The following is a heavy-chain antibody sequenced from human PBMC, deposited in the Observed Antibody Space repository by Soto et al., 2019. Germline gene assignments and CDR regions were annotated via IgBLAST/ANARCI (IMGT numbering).Heavy chain of an antibody. D-gene: IGHD4-17*01. CDR1: GGTFSCYA. V-gene: IGHV1-69*01. CDR2: SITIFGTA. CDR3: ARDSGGTTVAFGMDV. Sequence: QVQLVQSGAEVKKPGYSVKVSCKASGGTFSCYAISWVRQAPGQGLEWMGGSITIFGTANYAQKCQGRVTITADESTSTAYMELSSLRSEDTAVYYCARDSGGTTVAFGMDVWGQGTTVTVSS. J-gene: IGHJ6*02.